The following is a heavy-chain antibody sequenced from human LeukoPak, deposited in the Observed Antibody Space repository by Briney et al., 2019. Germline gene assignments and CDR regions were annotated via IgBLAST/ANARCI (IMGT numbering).Heavy chain of an antibody. CDR3: ARAAGSYAFDI. J-gene: IGHJ3*02. Sequence: GGSLRLSCAASKFTFSNSYMGWIRQAPGKGLEWVSYISSSGTTMYYAASVKGRFTISRDNTKNSLYLQMNSVRADDTAVYYCARAAGSYAFDIWGQGTMVTVSS. CDR2: ISSSGTTM. D-gene: IGHD3-10*01. CDR1: KFTFSNSY. V-gene: IGHV3-11*04.